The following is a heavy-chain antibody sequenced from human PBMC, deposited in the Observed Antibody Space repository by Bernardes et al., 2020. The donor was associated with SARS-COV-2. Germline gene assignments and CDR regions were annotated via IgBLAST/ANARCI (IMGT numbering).Heavy chain of an antibody. CDR1: GYTFTGYY. CDR3: ARGGLQNYDILTGYSYYNWFDP. Sequence: ASLKVSCKASGYTFTGYYMHWVRQAPGQGLEWMGWINPNSGGTNYAQKFQGRVTMTRDTSISTAYMELSRLRSDDTAVYYCARGGLQNYDILTGYSYYNWFDPWGQGTLVTVSS. V-gene: IGHV1-2*02. CDR2: INPNSGGT. D-gene: IGHD3-9*01. J-gene: IGHJ5*02.